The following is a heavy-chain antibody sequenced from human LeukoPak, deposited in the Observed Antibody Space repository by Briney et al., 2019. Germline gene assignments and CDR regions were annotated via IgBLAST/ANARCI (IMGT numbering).Heavy chain of an antibody. Sequence: GSLRLSCAASGFTFSSYEMNWVRQAPGKGLEWVSYISSSGSTIYYADSVKGRFTISRDNSKNTLYLQMNSLRAEDTAVYYCAKVKYSSSSSYFDYWGQGTLVTVSS. CDR2: ISSSGSTI. V-gene: IGHV3-48*03. CDR1: GFTFSSYE. J-gene: IGHJ4*02. D-gene: IGHD6-6*01. CDR3: AKVKYSSSSSYFDY.